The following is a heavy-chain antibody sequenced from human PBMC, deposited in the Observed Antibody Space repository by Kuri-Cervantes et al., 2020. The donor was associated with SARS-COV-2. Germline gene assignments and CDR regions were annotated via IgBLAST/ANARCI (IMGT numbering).Heavy chain of an antibody. CDR1: GYTFTGYY. D-gene: IGHD1-1*01. Sequence: ASVKVSCKASGYTFTGYYMHWVRQAPGQGLEWMGWINPSSGGTNYAQKFQGRVTMTRDTSISTAYMELSSLRSDDTAVYYCARLRQLEEGYWGQGTLVTVSS. CDR2: INPSSGGT. CDR3: ARLRQLEEGY. V-gene: IGHV1-2*02. J-gene: IGHJ4*02.